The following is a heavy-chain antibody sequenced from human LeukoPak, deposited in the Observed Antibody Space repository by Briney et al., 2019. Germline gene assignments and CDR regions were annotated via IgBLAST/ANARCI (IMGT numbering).Heavy chain of an antibody. V-gene: IGHV1-69*06. CDR1: GGTFSSYA. CDR2: IIPIFGTA. J-gene: IGHJ4*02. CDR3: ARGPYYNYYDSSGYFAY. D-gene: IGHD3-22*01. Sequence: SVKVSRTASGGTFSSYAISWVRQAPGQGLEWMGGIIPIFGTANYAQKFQGRVTIPADKSTNNAYMEMSSLGSEDTAVYYCARGPYYNYYDSSGYFAYWGQGTLVTVSS.